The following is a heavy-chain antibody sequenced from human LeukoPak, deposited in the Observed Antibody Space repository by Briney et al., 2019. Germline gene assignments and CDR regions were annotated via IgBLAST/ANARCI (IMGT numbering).Heavy chain of an antibody. CDR1: GYSFTSYW. CDR2: IYPGDSDT. CDR3: ARRGLWYYDSSGYLFDY. V-gene: IGHV5-51*01. D-gene: IGHD3-22*01. Sequence: GESLKISCKGSGYSFTSYWIGWLRQMPGKGLEWMGIIYPGDSDTRYSPSFQGQVTISADKSISTAYLQWSSLKASDTAMYYCARRGLWYYDSSGYLFDYWGQGTLVTVSS. J-gene: IGHJ4*02.